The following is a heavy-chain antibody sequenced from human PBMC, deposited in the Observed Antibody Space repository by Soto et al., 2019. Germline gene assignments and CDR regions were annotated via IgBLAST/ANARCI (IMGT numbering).Heavy chain of an antibody. CDR2: LSSESTFI. D-gene: IGHD1-26*01. J-gene: IGHJ3*01. CDR3: ARVRSGTYKAFDL. Sequence: QVQLVESGGGLVRPGGSLRISCAASGFTFSTFYMNWVRQAPGKGLEWVSFLSSESTFISYADSVKGRFTISRDNSKKSLFLQMDSLRVEYTAVYYCARVRSGTYKAFDLWGQGTVVTVSS. CDR1: GFTFSTFY. V-gene: IGHV3-11*06.